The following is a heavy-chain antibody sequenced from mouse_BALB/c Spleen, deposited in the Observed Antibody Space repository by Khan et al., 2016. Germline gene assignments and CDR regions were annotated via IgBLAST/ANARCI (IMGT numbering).Heavy chain of an antibody. D-gene: IGHD1-1*01. CDR3: ARCRYYCGRSRYFNV. V-gene: IGHV9-3-1*01. Sequence: QIQLVQSGPELKKPGKTVKISCKASGYTFTNYGMNWVKQAPGKGLKWMGWINTYSGESTYADDFKGRFAFSLDTSATTAYLQFYNLKNKDTATYVSARCRYYCGRSRYFNVWGAGSTVTVFS. CDR1: GYTFTNYG. CDR2: INTYSGES. J-gene: IGHJ1*01.